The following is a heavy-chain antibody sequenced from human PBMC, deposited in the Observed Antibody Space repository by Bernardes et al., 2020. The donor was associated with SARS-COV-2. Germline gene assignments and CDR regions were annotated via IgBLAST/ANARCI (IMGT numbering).Heavy chain of an antibody. Sequence: ASVKVSCTAAEYTFSDYYTHWVRQAAGQGLEGNGWISPKSGATNHAQKFQGRVTMTRDTSISTDYMELSRLRSDDTAVYYCARTFYYCRGCDSLFDYWGQGTPVTVSS. CDR2: ISPKSGAT. D-gene: IGHD2-15*01. J-gene: IGHJ4*02. CDR3: ARTFYYCRGCDSLFDY. V-gene: IGHV1-2*02. CDR1: EYTFSDYY.